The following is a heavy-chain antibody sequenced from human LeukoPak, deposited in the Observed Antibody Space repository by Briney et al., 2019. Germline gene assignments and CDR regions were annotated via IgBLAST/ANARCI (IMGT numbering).Heavy chain of an antibody. J-gene: IGHJ4*02. D-gene: IGHD3-22*01. CDR1: GYTFTGYY. V-gene: IGHV1-2*02. CDR2: INPNSGGT. Sequence: ASVKVSCKASGYTFTGYYMHWVRQAPGQGLEWMGWINPNSGGTNYAQKFQGRVTMTRDTSTSTVYMELSSLRSEDTAVYYCARAGYDSSGYYRLIDWGQGTLVTVSS. CDR3: ARAGYDSSGYYRLID.